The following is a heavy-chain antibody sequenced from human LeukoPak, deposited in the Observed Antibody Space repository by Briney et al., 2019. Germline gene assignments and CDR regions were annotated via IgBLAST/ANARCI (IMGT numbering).Heavy chain of an antibody. D-gene: IGHD5-12*01. CDR3: ARVDIVASQHRIYYYYMDV. CDR2: IIPIFGTA. CDR1: GGTFSSYA. V-gene: IGHV1-69*05. Sequence: ASVKVSCKASGGTFSSYAISWARQAPGQGLEWMGGIIPIFGTANYAQKFQGRVTITTDESTSTAYMELSSLRSEDTAVYYCARVDIVASQHRIYYYYMDVWGKGTTVTVSS. J-gene: IGHJ6*03.